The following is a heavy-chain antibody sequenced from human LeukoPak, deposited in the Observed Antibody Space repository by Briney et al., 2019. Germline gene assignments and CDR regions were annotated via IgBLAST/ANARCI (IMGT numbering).Heavy chain of an antibody. J-gene: IGHJ4*02. V-gene: IGHV4-59*01. CDR1: GGSISSYY. CDR3: ASPRPPLHFWSGYYTGDLYYFDY. CDR2: IYYSGST. D-gene: IGHD3-3*02. Sequence: SETLSLTCTVSGGSISSYYWSWIRQPPGKGLEWIGYIYYSGSTNYNPSLKSRVTISVDTSKNQFSLKLSSVTAADTAVYYCASPRPPLHFWSGYYTGDLYYFDYWGQGTLVTVSS.